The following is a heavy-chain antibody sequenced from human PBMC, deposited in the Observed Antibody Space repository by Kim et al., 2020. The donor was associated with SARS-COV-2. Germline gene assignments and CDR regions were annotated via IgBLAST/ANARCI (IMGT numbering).Heavy chain of an antibody. V-gene: IGHV3-23*01. CDR3: AKVAPPSGPIRDYYYGMDV. CDR2: ISGSGGST. J-gene: IGHJ6*02. CDR1: GFTFSSYA. Sequence: GGSLRLSCAASGFTFSSYAMSWVRQAPGKGLEWVSAISGSGGSTYYADSVKGRFTISRDNSKNTLYLQMNSLRAEDTAVYYCAKVAPPSGPIRDYYYGMDVWGQGTTVTVSS. D-gene: IGHD6-19*01.